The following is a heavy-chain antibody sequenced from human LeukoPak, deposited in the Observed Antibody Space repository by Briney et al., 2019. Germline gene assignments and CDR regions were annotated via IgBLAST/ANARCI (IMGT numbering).Heavy chain of an antibody. J-gene: IGHJ3*01. CDR1: GFTFSNYA. Sequence: GGSLRLSCAASGFTFSNYAIHWVRQAPGMGLEWVAVISYDGSYKLYADSVKGRFTISRDNSKNTLYLQMNGLRADDTAVYYCARDRYYDVLGRDAFDLWGQGTMVTVSS. D-gene: IGHD3-3*01. CDR2: ISYDGSYK. V-gene: IGHV3-30-3*01. CDR3: ARDRYYDVLGRDAFDL.